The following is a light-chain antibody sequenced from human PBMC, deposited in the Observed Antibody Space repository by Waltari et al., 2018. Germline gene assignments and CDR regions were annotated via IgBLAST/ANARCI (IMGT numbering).Light chain of an antibody. CDR3: QQRSNWPPMYT. CDR1: QSVNTK. V-gene: IGKV3-11*01. Sequence: EIVLTQSPATLSLSPGQGATLSCRASQSVNTKLAWYQQKPGQAPRLLIYDASNRATGITGRFSGRGSGTDFTLTISSLEPEDFAVYYCQQRSNWPPMYTFGQGTKLEIK. CDR2: DAS. J-gene: IGKJ2*01.